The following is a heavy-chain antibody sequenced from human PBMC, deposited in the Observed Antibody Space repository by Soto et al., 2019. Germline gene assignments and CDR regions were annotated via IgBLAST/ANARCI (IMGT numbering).Heavy chain of an antibody. Sequence: GXSVKVSCKASGYTFTSYGISWVRQAPGQGLEWVGWISAHNGDTRYAQNLQGRITMTTDTFTNTAYMELTSLTSDDTAVYYCARDWSRSYDSSGLMWFYWGQGTLVTVSS. CDR2: ISAHNGDT. V-gene: IGHV1-18*01. CDR1: GYTFTSYG. J-gene: IGHJ4*02. D-gene: IGHD3-22*01. CDR3: ARDWSRSYDSSGLMWFY.